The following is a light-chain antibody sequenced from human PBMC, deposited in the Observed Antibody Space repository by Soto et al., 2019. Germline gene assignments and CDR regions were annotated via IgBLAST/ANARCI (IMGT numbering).Light chain of an antibody. J-gene: IGKJ1*01. CDR1: QSVSSY. V-gene: IGKV3-11*01. CDR3: QQRSNWRWT. Sequence: EIVXTXSPAXLSLSPGERATLSCRASQSVSSYLAWYQQKPGQAPRLLIYDASNRATGIPARFSGSGSGTDFTLTISSLEPEDFAVYYCQQRSNWRWTFGQGTKVEIK. CDR2: DAS.